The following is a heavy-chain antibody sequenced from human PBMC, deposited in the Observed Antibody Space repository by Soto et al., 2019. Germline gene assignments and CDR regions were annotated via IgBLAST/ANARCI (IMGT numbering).Heavy chain of an antibody. Sequence: LXLSCAASWFAVNVNYMTWFRQAPGKGLEWVSFIYTDGRTFYVDSVNGRFTISRDDSENTVYLQMNSLRVEDTAVYYCARDPAVTTDYGLDVWGQGTTVTVSS. V-gene: IGHV3-53*01. CDR3: ARDPAVTTDYGLDV. J-gene: IGHJ6*02. CDR2: IYTDGRT. CDR1: WFAVNVNY. D-gene: IGHD4-17*01.